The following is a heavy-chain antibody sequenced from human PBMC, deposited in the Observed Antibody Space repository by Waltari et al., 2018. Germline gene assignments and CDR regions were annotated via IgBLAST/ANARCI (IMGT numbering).Heavy chain of an antibody. D-gene: IGHD5-12*01. CDR1: GSTFSSYS. Sequence: EVQLVESGGGLVKPGGSLRLSCAASGSTFSSYSMNWVRPAPGKGLEWVSSISSSSSYIYYADSVKGRFTISRDNAKNSLYLQMNSLRAEDTAVYYCARGASGYDYIDYWGQGTLVTVSS. CDR3: ARGASGYDYIDY. V-gene: IGHV3-21*01. CDR2: ISSSSSYI. J-gene: IGHJ4*02.